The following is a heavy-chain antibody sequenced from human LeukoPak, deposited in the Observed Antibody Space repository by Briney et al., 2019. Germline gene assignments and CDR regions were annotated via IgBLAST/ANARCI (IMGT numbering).Heavy chain of an antibody. V-gene: IGHV3-33*01. D-gene: IGHD3-22*01. J-gene: IGHJ3*02. CDR3: ARETQYYYDSSGYYSTASGAFDI. CDR1: GFTFSSYG. CDR2: IWYDGSNK. Sequence: GRSLRLSCAASGFTFSSYGMHWVRQAPGKGLEWVAVIWYDGSNKYYADSVKGRFTISRDNSKNTLYLQMNSLRAEDTAVYYCARETQYYYDSSGYYSTASGAFDIWGQGTMVTVSS.